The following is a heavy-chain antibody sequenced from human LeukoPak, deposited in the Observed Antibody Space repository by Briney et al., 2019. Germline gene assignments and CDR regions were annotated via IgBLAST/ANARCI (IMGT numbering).Heavy chain of an antibody. V-gene: IGHV3-7*01. CDR1: GFTFSNYW. Sequence: GGSLRLSCAASGFTFSNYWMSWVRQAPGKGLEWVANIKQDGSEKYYVDSVKGRFTISRDNAKNSLYLQMNSLRAEDTAVYYCARVVPAAIAFDYWGQGTLVTVFS. CDR3: ARVVPAAIAFDY. J-gene: IGHJ4*02. CDR2: IKQDGSEK. D-gene: IGHD2-2*01.